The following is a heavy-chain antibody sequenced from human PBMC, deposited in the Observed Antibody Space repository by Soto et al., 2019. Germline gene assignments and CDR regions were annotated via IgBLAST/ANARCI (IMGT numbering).Heavy chain of an antibody. V-gene: IGHV1-18*01. CDR1: GYTFTSYG. Sequence: ASVKVSCKASGYTFTSYGISWVRQAPGQGLEWMGWISAYNGNTNYAQKLQGRVTMTTDTSTSTAYMELRSLRSDDTAVYYCARGLRFLEWSQYYFDYWGQGTLVTVSS. CDR2: ISAYNGNT. CDR3: ARGLRFLEWSQYYFDY. J-gene: IGHJ4*02. D-gene: IGHD3-3*01.